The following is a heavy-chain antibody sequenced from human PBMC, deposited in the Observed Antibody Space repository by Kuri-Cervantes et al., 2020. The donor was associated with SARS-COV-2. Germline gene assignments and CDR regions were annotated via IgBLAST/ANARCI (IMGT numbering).Heavy chain of an antibody. J-gene: IGHJ4*02. CDR3: ARQKFHCYDSSGYQGATDY. CDR1: GYSFTSYW. CDR2: IYPGDSDT. V-gene: IGHV5-51*01. Sequence: GGSLRLSCKGSGYSFTSYWIGWVRQMPGKGLEWMGIIYPGDSDTRYSPSFQGQVTISADKSISTAYLQWSSLKASDTAMYYCARQKFHCYDSSGYQGATDYWGQGTLVTVSS. D-gene: IGHD3-22*01.